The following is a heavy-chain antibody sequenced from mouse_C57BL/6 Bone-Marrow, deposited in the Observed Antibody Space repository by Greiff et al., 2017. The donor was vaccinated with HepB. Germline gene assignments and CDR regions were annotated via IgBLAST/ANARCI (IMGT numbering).Heavy chain of an antibody. V-gene: IGHV5-15*01. Sequence: EVQLVESGGGLVQPGGSLKLSCAASGFTFSDYGMAWVRQAPRKGPEWVAFISNLAYSIYYADTVTGRFTISRENAKNTLYLEMSSLRSEDTAMYYCARQNYDYDGYYAMDYWGQGTSVTVSS. D-gene: IGHD2-4*01. CDR1: GFTFSDYG. CDR2: ISNLAYSI. CDR3: ARQNYDYDGYYAMDY. J-gene: IGHJ4*01.